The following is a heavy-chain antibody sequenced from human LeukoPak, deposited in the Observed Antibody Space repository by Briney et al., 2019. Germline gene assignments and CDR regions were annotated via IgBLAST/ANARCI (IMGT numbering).Heavy chain of an antibody. CDR1: GFTFSSYA. CDR2: ISGSGGST. J-gene: IGHJ6*03. Sequence: GGSLRLSCAASGFTFSSYAMSWVRQAPGKGLEWVSAISGSGGSTYYADSVKGRFTISRDNSKNTLYLQMNSLRAEDTAVYYCAKAPYEERRYDFWSGYFTYYYYYYMGVWGKGTTVTVSS. CDR3: AKAPYEERRYDFWSGYFTYYYYYYMGV. V-gene: IGHV3-23*01. D-gene: IGHD3-3*01.